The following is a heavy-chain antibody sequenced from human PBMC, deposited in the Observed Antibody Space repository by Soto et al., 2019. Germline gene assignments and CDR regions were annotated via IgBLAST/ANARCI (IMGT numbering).Heavy chain of an antibody. CDR2: ISSIGVAT. J-gene: IGHJ4*02. CDR3: AREGRVGGIDY. CDR1: GFTFSTHE. D-gene: IGHD6-19*01. Sequence: GGSLRLSCAASGFTFSTHEMNWVRQAPGKGLEWVSYISSIGVATYYADSVKGRFTISRDNAKNSLYLQMNSLRAEDTAVYYCAREGRVGGIDYWGQGTPVTVSS. V-gene: IGHV3-48*03.